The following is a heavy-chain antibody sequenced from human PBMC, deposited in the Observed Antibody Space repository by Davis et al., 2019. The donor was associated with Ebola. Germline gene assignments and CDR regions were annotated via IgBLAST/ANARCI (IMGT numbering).Heavy chain of an antibody. V-gene: IGHV4-34*01. Sequence: PGGSLRLSCAVYGGSFSGYYWSWIRQPPGKGLEWIGEINHSGSTYYTRSLKSRVTISVDTSKNQFSRKLSSVTAADTAVYYCARPSPVTKAWYFDLWGRGTLVTVSS. CDR1: GGSFSGYY. J-gene: IGHJ2*01. CDR2: INHSGST. D-gene: IGHD4-17*01. CDR3: ARPSPVTKAWYFDL.